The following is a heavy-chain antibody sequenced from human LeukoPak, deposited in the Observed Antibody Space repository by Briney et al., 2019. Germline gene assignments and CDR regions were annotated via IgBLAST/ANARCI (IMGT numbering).Heavy chain of an antibody. CDR3: ASVGDYGDY. Sequence: PSETLSLTCTVSGGSISSSSYYWGWIRQPPGKGLEWIGSIYYSGSTNYNPSLKSRVTISVDTSKNQFSLKLSSVTAADTAVYYCASVGDYGDYWGQGTLVTVSS. D-gene: IGHD2-15*01. V-gene: IGHV4-39*07. CDR2: IYYSGST. CDR1: GGSISSSSYY. J-gene: IGHJ4*02.